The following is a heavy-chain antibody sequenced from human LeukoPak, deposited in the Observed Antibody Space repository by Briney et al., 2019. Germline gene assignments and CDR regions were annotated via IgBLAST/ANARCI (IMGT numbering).Heavy chain of an antibody. D-gene: IGHD2-8*01. CDR2: IYYSGST. J-gene: IGHJ4*02. CDR1: GGSISSGGYY. V-gene: IGHV4-31*03. CDR3: ARGDPDRYAIDY. Sequence: LSLTCTVSGGSISSGGYYWSWIRQHPGKGLEWIGYIYYSGSTYYNPSLKSRVTISVDTSKNQFSLKLSSVTAADTAVYYCARGDPDRYAIDYWGQGTLDTVSS.